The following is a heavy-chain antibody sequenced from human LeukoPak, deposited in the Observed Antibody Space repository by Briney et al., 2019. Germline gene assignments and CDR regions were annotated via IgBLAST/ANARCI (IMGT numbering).Heavy chain of an antibody. CDR1: GFTFSDYY. J-gene: IGHJ4*02. D-gene: IGHD3-9*01. Sequence: GGSLRLSCAASGFTFSDYYMSWIRQAPGKGLEWVSYISGSSSYTNYADSVKGRFTISRDNAKNSLYLQMNSLRDEDTAVYYCAREPDLAYYDILTGPDSWGRGTLVTVSS. CDR2: ISGSSSYT. CDR3: AREPDLAYYDILTGPDS. V-gene: IGHV3-11*06.